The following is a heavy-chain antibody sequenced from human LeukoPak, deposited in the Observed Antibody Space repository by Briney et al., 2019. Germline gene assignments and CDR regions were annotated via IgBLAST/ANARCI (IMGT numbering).Heavy chain of an antibody. V-gene: IGHV7-4-1*02. CDR2: INTNTGNP. D-gene: IGHD3-22*01. Sequence: ASVKVSCKASGYTFTDYTINWVRQAPGQGLEWMGWINTNTGNPTYAQGFTGRFVFSLDTSVSTAYLQISSLKAEDTAVYYCARDSDYYDSSGYYLFDYGGQGTLVTVSS. CDR1: GYTFTDYT. J-gene: IGHJ4*02. CDR3: ARDSDYYDSSGYYLFDY.